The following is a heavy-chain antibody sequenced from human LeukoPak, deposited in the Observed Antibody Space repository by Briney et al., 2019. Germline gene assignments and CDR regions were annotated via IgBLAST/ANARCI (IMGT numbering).Heavy chain of an antibody. V-gene: IGHV1-2*02. D-gene: IGHD2-15*01. CDR1: GYTFTGYY. CDR3: ALGYCSGGSCYDFDY. Sequence: RGASVKVSCKASGYTFTGYYMHWVRQAPGQGLEWMGWINPNSGGTNYAQKFQGRVTMTRDTSISTAYMELSRLRSDDTAVYYCALGYCSGGSCYDFDYWGQGTLVTVSS. CDR2: INPNSGGT. J-gene: IGHJ4*02.